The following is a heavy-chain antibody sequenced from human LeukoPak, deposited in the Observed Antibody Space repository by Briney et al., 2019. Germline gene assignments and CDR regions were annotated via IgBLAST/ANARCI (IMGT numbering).Heavy chain of an antibody. CDR2: ISGSGGST. CDR3: ARSFGYGYYFDY. Sequence: TGGSLRLSCAASGFTFSSYAMSWVRQAPGKGLEWVSAISGSGGSTYYADSVKGRFTISRDNSKNTLYLQMNSLRAEDTAVYYCARSFGYGYYFDYWGQGTLVTVSS. J-gene: IGHJ4*02. CDR1: GFTFSSYA. V-gene: IGHV3-23*01. D-gene: IGHD5-18*01.